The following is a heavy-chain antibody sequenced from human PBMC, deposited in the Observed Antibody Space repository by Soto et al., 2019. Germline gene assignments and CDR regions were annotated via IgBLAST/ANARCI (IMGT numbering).Heavy chain of an antibody. Sequence: ASVKVSCKASGGTFSSYAISWVRQAPGQGLEWMGGIIPIFGTANYAQKFQGRVTITADESTSTAYMELSSLRSEDTAVYYCARSKVDIPWAFDIWGQGTMVNVSS. CDR1: GGTFSSYA. J-gene: IGHJ3*02. V-gene: IGHV1-69*13. CDR3: ARSKVDIPWAFDI. CDR2: IIPIFGTA. D-gene: IGHD3-9*01.